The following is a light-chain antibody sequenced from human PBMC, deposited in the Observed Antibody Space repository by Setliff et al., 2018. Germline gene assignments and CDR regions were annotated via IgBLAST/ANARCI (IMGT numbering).Light chain of an antibody. CDR1: QDISIY. Sequence: DIQLTQSPSFLSASVGDRVTITCRASQDISIYLGWYQQKPGKAPSLLIYAASTLQSGVPSRFSGSGSGTEFTLTINSLQPEDFATYYCQQLYSYPRTFGPGTKVDIK. CDR3: QQLYSYPRT. V-gene: IGKV1-9*01. J-gene: IGKJ3*01. CDR2: AAS.